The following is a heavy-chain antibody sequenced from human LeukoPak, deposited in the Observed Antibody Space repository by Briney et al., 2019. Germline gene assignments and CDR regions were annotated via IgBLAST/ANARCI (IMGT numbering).Heavy chain of an antibody. J-gene: IGHJ6*02. Sequence: GSLRLSCTASGFTFSTYSMTWVRQTPGKGLEYVSYISGGSHTIYYADSVKGRFTISRDNDKNSLCLQMNSLRAEDTAVYYCARGTNSPNVWDQGTTVTVSS. CDR3: ARGTNSPNV. CDR1: GFTFSTYS. D-gene: IGHD4-11*01. CDR2: ISGGSHTI. V-gene: IGHV3-48*01.